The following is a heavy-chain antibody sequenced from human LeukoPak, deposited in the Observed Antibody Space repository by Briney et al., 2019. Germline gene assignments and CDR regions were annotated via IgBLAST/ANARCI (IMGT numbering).Heavy chain of an antibody. CDR3: AKGMVRGVMMAGGFDY. D-gene: IGHD3-10*01. CDR2: ISYDGSNK. Sequence: PGRSLRLSCAASGFTFSSYGMHWVRQAPGKGLEWVAVISYDGSNKYYADSVKGRFTISRDNSKNTLYLQMNSLRAEDTAVYYCAKGMVRGVMMAGGFDYWGQGTLVTVSS. CDR1: GFTFSSYG. V-gene: IGHV3-30*18. J-gene: IGHJ4*02.